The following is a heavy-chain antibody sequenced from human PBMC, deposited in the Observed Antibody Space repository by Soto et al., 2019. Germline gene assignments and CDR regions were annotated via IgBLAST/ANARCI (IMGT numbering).Heavy chain of an antibody. CDR2: IKMKSEGAPT. CDR1: GFTFTNAW. Sequence: EVQLVESGGGLVTPGGSLRLSCAASGFTFTNAWMNWVRQAPGKGLEWVGLIKMKSEGAPTHYAAPVNGRFTISRDDSKKMLYLQMSNLKTEDTAVYYCTTLGSHYFYHNFDVWGQGTTVTVP. V-gene: IGHV3-15*07. D-gene: IGHD1-26*01. CDR3: TTLGSHYFYHNFDV. J-gene: IGHJ6*02.